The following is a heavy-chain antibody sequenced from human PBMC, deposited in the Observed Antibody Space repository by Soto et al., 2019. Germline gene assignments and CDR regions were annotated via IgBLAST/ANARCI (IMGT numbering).Heavy chain of an antibody. Sequence: SETLSLTCTVSGGSVSSSSYYWSWIRQPPGKGLEWIGYIYNSGSTNYNPSLKSRVTISVDTSKNQFSLNLCSVHAADTAVSYCSVTTSIYLFDPWGQAILVTVYS. CDR3: SVTTSIYLFDP. CDR1: GGSVSSSSYY. D-gene: IGHD4-17*01. J-gene: IGHJ5*02. V-gene: IGHV4-61*01. CDR2: IYNSGST.